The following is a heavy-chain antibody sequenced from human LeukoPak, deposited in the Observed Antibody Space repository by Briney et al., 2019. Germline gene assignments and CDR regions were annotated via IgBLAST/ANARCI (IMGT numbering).Heavy chain of an antibody. D-gene: IGHD1-1*01. CDR3: ARGHYNWNDKFGRDAFDI. J-gene: IGHJ3*02. CDR2: ISSSSSYI. Sequence: GGSLRLSCAASGFTFSSYSMNWVRQAPGKGLEWVSSISSSSSYIYYADSVKGRFTISRDNAKNSLYLQMNSLRAEDTAVYYCARGHYNWNDKFGRDAFDIWGQGTMVTVSS. V-gene: IGHV3-21*01. CDR1: GFTFSSYS.